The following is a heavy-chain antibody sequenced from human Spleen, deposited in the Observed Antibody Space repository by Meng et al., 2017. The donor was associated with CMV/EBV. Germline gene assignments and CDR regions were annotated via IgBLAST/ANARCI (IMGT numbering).Heavy chain of an antibody. D-gene: IGHD6-13*01. J-gene: IGHJ5*02. CDR3: AKQLVDLRFDP. V-gene: IGHV1-69*05. Sequence: SVKVSCKASGGTFSSYAISWVRQAPGQGLEWMGGIIPIFGTANYAQKFQGRVTITTDESTSTAYMELSTLRSEDTAVYYCAKQLVDLRFDPWGQGTLVTVSS. CDR1: GGTFSSYA. CDR2: IIPIFGTA.